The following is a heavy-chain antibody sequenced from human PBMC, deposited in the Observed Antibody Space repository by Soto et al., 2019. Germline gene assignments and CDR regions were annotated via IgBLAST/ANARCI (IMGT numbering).Heavy chain of an antibody. CDR3: ARGGWLHLGFDY. CDR2: IYYSGST. J-gene: IGHJ4*02. Sequence: SETLFLTCTVSGGSISSYYWSWIRQPPGKGLEWIGYIYYSGSTNYNPSLKSRVTISVDTSKNQFSLKLSSVTAADTAVYYCARGGWLHLGFDYCGQRTLVTVSS. D-gene: IGHD5-12*01. CDR1: GGSISSYY. V-gene: IGHV4-59*01.